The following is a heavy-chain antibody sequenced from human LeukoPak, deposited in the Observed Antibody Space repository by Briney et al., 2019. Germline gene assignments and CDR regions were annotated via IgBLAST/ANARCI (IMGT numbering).Heavy chain of an antibody. CDR1: GFTFSNGW. CDR3: TTVGYYDSSAPY. Sequence: PGGSLRLSCAASGFTFSNGWMSWVRQAPGKGLEWVGRIKSKTDGGTTDLAAPVKGRFTISRDDSKNTLYLQMNSLKTDDTAVYYCTTVGYYDSSAPYWGQGTLVTVSS. D-gene: IGHD3-22*01. V-gene: IGHV3-15*01. CDR2: IKSKTDGGTT. J-gene: IGHJ4*02.